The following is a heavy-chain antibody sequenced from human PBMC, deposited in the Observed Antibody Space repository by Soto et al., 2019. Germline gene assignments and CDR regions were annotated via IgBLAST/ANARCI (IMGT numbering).Heavy chain of an antibody. CDR2: ISAYNGNT. D-gene: IGHD6-13*01. Sequence: ASVKVSCKASGYTFTSYGISWVRQAPGQGLEWMGWISAYNGNTNYAQKLQGRVTMTTDTSTSTAYMELRSLRSDDTAVYYCARYSSSWYGTGPFDYWGQGTLVNRLL. CDR1: GYTFTSYG. V-gene: IGHV1-18*04. J-gene: IGHJ4*02. CDR3: ARYSSSWYGTGPFDY.